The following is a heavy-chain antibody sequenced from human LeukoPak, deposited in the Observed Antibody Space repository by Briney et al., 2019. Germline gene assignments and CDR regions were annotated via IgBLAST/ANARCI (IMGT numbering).Heavy chain of an antibody. J-gene: IGHJ4*02. CDR1: GGSFSGYY. CDR3: ARHPRYSYSSGWYASRRQFDY. D-gene: IGHD6-19*01. Sequence: SETLSLTCAVYGGSFSGYYWSWIRQPPGKGLEWIGEINHSGSTNYNPSLKSRVTISVDTSKNQFSLKLSSVTAADTAVYYCARHPRYSYSSGWYASRRQFDYWGQGTLVTVSS. V-gene: IGHV4-34*01. CDR2: INHSGST.